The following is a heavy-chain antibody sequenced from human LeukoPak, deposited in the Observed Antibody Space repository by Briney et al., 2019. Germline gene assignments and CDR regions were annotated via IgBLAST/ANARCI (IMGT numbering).Heavy chain of an antibody. CDR1: GFTFSSYW. CDR2: INSDGSST. Sequence: TGGSLRLSCAASGFTFSSYWMHWVRQAPGKGLVWVSRINSDGSSTSYADSVKGRFTISRDNAKNTLYLQMNSLRAEDTAVYYCARGIAVAGNDYWGQGTLVTVSS. V-gene: IGHV3-74*01. CDR3: ARGIAVAGNDY. D-gene: IGHD6-19*01. J-gene: IGHJ4*02.